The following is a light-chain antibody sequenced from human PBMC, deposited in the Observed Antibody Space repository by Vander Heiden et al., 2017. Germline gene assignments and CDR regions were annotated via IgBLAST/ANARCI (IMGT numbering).Light chain of an antibody. CDR2: KAS. CDR3: QHQRT. Sequence: DIQMTQSSSTLSASVGDRVTITCRASQSISSWLAWYQQKPGKAPKLLIYKASSLESGVPSRFSGSGSGTEFTLTISSLQPDDFATYYCQHQRTFGQGTKVEIK. J-gene: IGKJ1*01. V-gene: IGKV1-5*03. CDR1: QSISSW.